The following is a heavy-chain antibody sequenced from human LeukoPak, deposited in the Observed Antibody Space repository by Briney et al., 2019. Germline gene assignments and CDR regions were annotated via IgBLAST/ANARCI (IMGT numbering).Heavy chain of an antibody. CDR3: AKYSKYYYGSGSSDY. V-gene: IGHV3-23*01. CDR2: ISGSGGST. J-gene: IGHJ4*02. Sequence: GSLRLSCAASGFTFSSYAMSWVRQAPGKGLEWVSAISGSGGSTYYADSVKGRFTISRDNSKNTLYLQMNSLRAEDTAVYYCAKYSKYYYGSGSSDYWGQGTLVTVSS. D-gene: IGHD3-10*01. CDR1: GFTFSSYA.